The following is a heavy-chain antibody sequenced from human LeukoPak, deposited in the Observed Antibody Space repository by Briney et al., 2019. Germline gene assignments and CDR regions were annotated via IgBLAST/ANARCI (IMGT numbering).Heavy chain of an antibody. CDR3: ARGGIEARPYYSYMDV. CDR2: INPNSGGT. V-gene: IGHV1-2*06. J-gene: IGHJ6*03. D-gene: IGHD6-6*01. CDR1: GYTFTGYY. Sequence: ASVKVSCKASGYTFTGYYMHWVRQAPGQGLEWMGRINPNSGGTNYAQKFQGRVTMTRDTSISTAYMELSRLRSDDTAVYYCARGGIEARPYYSYMDVWGKGTTVTVSS.